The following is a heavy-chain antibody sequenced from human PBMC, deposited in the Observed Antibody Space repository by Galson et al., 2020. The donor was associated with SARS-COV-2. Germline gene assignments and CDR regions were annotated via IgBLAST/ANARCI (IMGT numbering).Heavy chain of an antibody. CDR1: GGTFSSYA. V-gene: IGHV1-69*01. D-gene: IGHD6-13*01. CDR3: ANLYSSSWYLRMDV. Sequence: VSCKASGGTFSSYAISWVRQAPGQGLEWMGGIIPIFGTANYAQKFQGRVTITADESTSTAYMELSSLRSEDTAVYYCANLYSSSWYLRMDVWGQGTTVTVSS. J-gene: IGHJ6*02. CDR2: IIPIFGTA.